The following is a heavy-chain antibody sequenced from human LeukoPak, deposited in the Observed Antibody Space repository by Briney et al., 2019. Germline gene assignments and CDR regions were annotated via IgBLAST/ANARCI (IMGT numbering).Heavy chain of an antibody. CDR1: GGTFSSYA. CDR2: IIPILGIA. J-gene: IGHJ4*02. CDR3: ARGLTAMAPDFGY. V-gene: IGHV1-69*04. D-gene: IGHD5-18*01. Sequence: GASVKVSCKASGGTFSSYATSWVRQAPGQGLEWMGRIIPILGIANYAQKFQGRVTITADKSTSTAYTELSSLRSEDTAVYYCARGLTAMAPDFGYWGQGTLVTVSS.